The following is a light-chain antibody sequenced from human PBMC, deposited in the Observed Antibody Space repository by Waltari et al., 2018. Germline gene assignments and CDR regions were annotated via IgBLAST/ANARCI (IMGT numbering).Light chain of an antibody. CDR2: KAS. CDR3: QQYNTYSRT. Sequence: DIQMTQSPSTLSASVGDRVTVTCRASQSISSWLAWYQQKPGKAPKLLIYKASTLESGVPSRFSGSGSGIEFTLTISSLQPEDFATYYCQQYNTYSRTFGQGTKVEIK. CDR1: QSISSW. J-gene: IGKJ1*01. V-gene: IGKV1-5*03.